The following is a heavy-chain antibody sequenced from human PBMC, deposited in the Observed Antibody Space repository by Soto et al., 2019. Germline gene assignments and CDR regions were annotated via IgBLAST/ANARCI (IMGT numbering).Heavy chain of an antibody. J-gene: IGHJ6*02. Sequence: GESLKISCKGFGYTFTNYWIGWVCQMPGKGPEWMGIIYPGDSDTKYNPSFQGQVTISADKSITTTYLQWSSLKASDTAIYYCAASIFHYGMDVWGQGTTVTVSS. CDR1: GYTFTNYW. CDR3: AASIFHYGMDV. V-gene: IGHV5-51*01. CDR2: IYPGDSDT.